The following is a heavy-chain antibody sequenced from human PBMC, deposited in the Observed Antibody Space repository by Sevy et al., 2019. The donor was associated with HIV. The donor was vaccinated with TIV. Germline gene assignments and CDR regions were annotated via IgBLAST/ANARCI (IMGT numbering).Heavy chain of an antibody. CDR2: IYHTGNT. Sequence: SETVSLTCAVSGDSISSGIYSWNWIRQPPGKGLEWIGYIYHTGNTYYNPSLRSRVTISVETSKNHFSLKLTSVTAADTAVYYCARDSGDYPYYFDHWGQGTLVTVSS. CDR1: GDSISSGIYS. CDR3: ARDSGDYPYYFDH. J-gene: IGHJ4*02. V-gene: IGHV4-30-2*01. D-gene: IGHD2-21*02.